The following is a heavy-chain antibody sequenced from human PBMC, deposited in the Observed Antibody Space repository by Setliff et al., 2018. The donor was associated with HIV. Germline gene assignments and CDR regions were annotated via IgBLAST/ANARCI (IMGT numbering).Heavy chain of an antibody. Sequence: GGSLRLSCAGSGFVFSDHSFHWVRQSPGEGLEWLAYITATGTTVSYADSVRGRFIISRDSFNNVLFLQMKRLRVEDTALYYCVRDQLRWPERWDFDLWGQGTPVTVSS. CDR1: GFVFSDHS. D-gene: IGHD1-26*01. CDR3: VRDQLRWPERWDFDL. V-gene: IGHV3-48*01. CDR2: ITATGTTV. J-gene: IGHJ4*02.